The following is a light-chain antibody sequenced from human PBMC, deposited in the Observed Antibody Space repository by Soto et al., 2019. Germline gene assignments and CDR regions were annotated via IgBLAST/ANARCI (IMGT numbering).Light chain of an antibody. Sequence: EIVMTQSPATLSVCPVERATLSCRASQSISNYLAWYQQKPGQAPRLLIYSASNRATGIPARFSGSGSGTEFTLTISSLQSEDFAVYYCQQYHNWPRTFAQGTKV. J-gene: IGKJ1*01. CDR1: QSISNY. V-gene: IGKV3D-15*01. CDR2: SAS. CDR3: QQYHNWPRT.